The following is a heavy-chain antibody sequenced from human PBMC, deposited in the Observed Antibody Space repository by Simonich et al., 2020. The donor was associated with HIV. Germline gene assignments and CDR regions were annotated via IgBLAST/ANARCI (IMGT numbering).Heavy chain of an antibody. CDR1: GGFFSGYY. V-gene: IGHV4-34*01. Sequence: QVQLQQWGAGLLKPSETLSLTCAVYGGFFSGYYWSWTRQPPGKGLEWIGEINHSGSTNSNPSLKRRVTISVDTSKNQFSLKLSSVTAADTAVYYCARRHPTTVTTPYFDYWGQGTLVTVSS. CDR2: INHSGST. CDR3: ARRHPTTVTTPYFDY. J-gene: IGHJ4*02. D-gene: IGHD4-17*01.